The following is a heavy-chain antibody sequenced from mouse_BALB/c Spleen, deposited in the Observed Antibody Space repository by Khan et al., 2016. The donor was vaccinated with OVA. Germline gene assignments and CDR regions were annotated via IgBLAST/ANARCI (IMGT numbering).Heavy chain of an antibody. D-gene: IGHD2-4*01. CDR2: IWSGGST. CDR1: GFSLTSYG. V-gene: IGHV2-9*02. Sequence: QVQLKESGPGLVAPSQSLSITCTVSGFSLTSYGVHWVRQPPGKGLEWLGVIWSGGSTNNNSALMSRLSVSKDNSKSQVFLKMNSLQTDDTAMYYCARDRGYDFEYFDYWGQGTTLTVSS. J-gene: IGHJ2*01. CDR3: ARDRGYDFEYFDY.